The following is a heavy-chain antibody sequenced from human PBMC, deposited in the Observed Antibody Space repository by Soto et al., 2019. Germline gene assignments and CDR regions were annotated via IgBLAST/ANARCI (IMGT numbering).Heavy chain of an antibody. D-gene: IGHD1-26*01. Sequence: QITLKEPGPTLVKPTQTLTLTCTFSGFSLSTSGVGVGWIRQPPGKALEWLALIYCDDDKRYSPSLKIRLTNTEDTSKNQVVLTMTKMDPVDTATYYCAHRRRGSSFDSWGQGTLVPVSS. CDR3: AHRRRGSSFDS. J-gene: IGHJ4*02. CDR1: GFSLSTSGVG. CDR2: IYCDDDK. V-gene: IGHV2-5*02.